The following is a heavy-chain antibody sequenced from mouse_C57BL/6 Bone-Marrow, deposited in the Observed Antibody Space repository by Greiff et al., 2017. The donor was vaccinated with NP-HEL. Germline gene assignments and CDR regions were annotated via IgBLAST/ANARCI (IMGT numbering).Heavy chain of an antibody. CDR3: ATPYYYGSRDFDY. CDR1: GYTFTSYD. CDR2: IYPRDGST. V-gene: IGHV1-85*01. D-gene: IGHD1-1*01. Sequence: VQLQESGPELVKPGASVKLSCKASGYTFTSYDINWVKQRPGQGLEWIGWIYPRDGSTKYNEQFKGKATLTVYTSSSTAYMELHSLTSEDSAVYFCATPYYYGSRDFDYWGQGTTLTVSS. J-gene: IGHJ2*01.